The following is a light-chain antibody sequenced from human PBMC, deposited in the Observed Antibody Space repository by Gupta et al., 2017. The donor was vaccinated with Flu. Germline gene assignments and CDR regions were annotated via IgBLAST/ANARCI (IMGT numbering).Light chain of an antibody. J-gene: IGLJ2*01. Sequence: SYVLTQPPSVSVAPGQTARIFCGGNNIERKSVHWYQQKPGQAPVLVVRDDRDRPSGIAERFSGSNSGDTATLTITMVEAGDEADYCCQVWDPNSYQWVFGGGTKLTVL. CDR2: DDR. V-gene: IGLV3-21*02. CDR3: QVWDPNSYQWV. CDR1: NIERKS.